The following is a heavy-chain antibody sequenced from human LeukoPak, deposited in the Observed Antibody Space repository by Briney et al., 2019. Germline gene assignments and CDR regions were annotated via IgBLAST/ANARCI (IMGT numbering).Heavy chain of an antibody. J-gene: IGHJ3*02. CDR2: INPNSGGT. CDR3: AAESRGSYSAFDI. V-gene: IGHV1-2*02. CDR1: GYTFTGYY. Sequence: ASVKVSCKASGYTFTGYYMHWVRQAPGQGLEWMGWINPNSGGTNYAQKFQGRVTMTRDTSISTAYMELSRLRSDDTAVYYCAAESRGSYSAFDIRGQGTMVTVSS. D-gene: IGHD1-26*01.